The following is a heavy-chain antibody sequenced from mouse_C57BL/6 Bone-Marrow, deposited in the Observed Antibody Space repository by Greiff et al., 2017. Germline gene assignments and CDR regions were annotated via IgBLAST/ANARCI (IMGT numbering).Heavy chain of an antibody. V-gene: IGHV2-2*01. D-gene: IGHD1-1*01. CDR1: GFSLTSYG. CDR2: IWSGGST. J-gene: IGHJ3*01. CDR3: ARNSYYGAY. Sequence: VQLQQSGPGLVQPSQSLSITCTVSGFSLTSYGVHWVRQSPGKGLEWLGVIWSGGSTDYNAAFISRLSISKDNSKSQVFFKMNSLQADDTAIYYCARNSYYGAYWGQGTLVTVSA.